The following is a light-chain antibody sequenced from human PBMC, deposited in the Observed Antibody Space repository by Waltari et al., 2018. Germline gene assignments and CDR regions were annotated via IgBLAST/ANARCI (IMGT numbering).Light chain of an antibody. V-gene: IGLV7-43*01. CDR3: LLYYGGLWV. CDR2: GAN. J-gene: IGLJ3*02. Sequence: QTVVTQEPSVTVSPGGTVTPTCASSTGAVTSGDYANWFQQKPGQAPRSLIFGANNKYSWTPARFSGSLLGGKAALTLSGVQPEDEAEYYCLLYYGGLWVFGGGTKLTVL. CDR1: TGAVTSGDY.